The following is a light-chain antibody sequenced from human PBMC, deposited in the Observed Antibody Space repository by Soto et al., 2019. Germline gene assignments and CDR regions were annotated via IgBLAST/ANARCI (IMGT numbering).Light chain of an antibody. CDR1: QNLRNY. Sequence: DIQMPQSPSSLSSSVGDRVTITCRSSQNLRNYLNWYQQKPGKAPNLLIHPEFTLRSGVQPRFRGSESVTDFTLTITSLQTEDFANDHCQQSFTIPYTFGQGTNVAIK. CDR3: QQSFTIPYT. V-gene: IGKV1-39*01. CDR2: PEF. J-gene: IGKJ2*01.